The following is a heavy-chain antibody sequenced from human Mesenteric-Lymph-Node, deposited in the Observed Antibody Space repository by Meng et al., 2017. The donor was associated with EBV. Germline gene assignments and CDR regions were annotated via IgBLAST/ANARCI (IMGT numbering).Heavy chain of an antibody. CDR1: GGSVNSGSYY. Sequence: QGHAQESGTGLVKPSETLSLPCPVSGGSVNSGSYYWSWIRQPPGKGLQWIGYIFSSGSTNYNPSFKSRVTISVDMSKNHFSLRLTSVTPADTAVYYCARGYGSGSYRYFDYWGQGTLVTVSS. V-gene: IGHV4-61*03. CDR3: ARGYGSGSYRYFDY. D-gene: IGHD3-10*01. CDR2: IFSSGST. J-gene: IGHJ4*02.